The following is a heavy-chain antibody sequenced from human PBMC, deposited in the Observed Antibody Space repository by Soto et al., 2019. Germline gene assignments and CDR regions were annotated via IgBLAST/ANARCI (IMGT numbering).Heavy chain of an antibody. CDR3: ARDTSLQYSSSSYNWFDP. CDR1: GFTFSSYA. V-gene: IGHV3-30-3*01. J-gene: IGHJ5*02. D-gene: IGHD6-6*01. Sequence: LRLSCAASGFTFSSYAMHWVRQAPGKGLEWVAVISYDGSNKYYADSVKGRFTISRDNSKNTLYLQMNSLRAEDTAVYYCARDTSLQYSSSSYNWFDPWGQGTLVTVSS. CDR2: ISYDGSNK.